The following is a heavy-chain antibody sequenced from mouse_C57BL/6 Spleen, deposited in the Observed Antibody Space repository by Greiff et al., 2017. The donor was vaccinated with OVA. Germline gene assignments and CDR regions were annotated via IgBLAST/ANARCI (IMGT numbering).Heavy chain of an antibody. D-gene: IGHD1-1*01. J-gene: IGHJ2*01. CDR1: GFTFSDYG. CDR3: ARPITTVVATGFDY. CDR2: ISSGSSTI. Sequence: DVQLVESGGGLVKPGGSLKLSCAASGFTFSDYGMHWVRQAPEKGLEWVAYISSGSSTIYYADTVKGRFTISRDNAKNTLFLQMTSLRSEDTAMYYCARPITTVVATGFDYWGQGTTLTVSS. V-gene: IGHV5-17*01.